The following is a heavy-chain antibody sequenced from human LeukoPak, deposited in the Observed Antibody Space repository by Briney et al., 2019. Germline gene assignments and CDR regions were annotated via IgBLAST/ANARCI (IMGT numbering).Heavy chain of an antibody. J-gene: IGHJ4*02. CDR1: EFTFSSYW. Sequence: GGSLRLSCAASEFTFSSYWMSWVRQAPGKGREWVANINQPGSEKYYVGSVKGRFTISRDNAKNSLYLQMDSLRVEDTAVYYCTRSRTGSSSYWGQGTLVTVSS. V-gene: IGHV3-7*01. CDR3: TRSRTGSSSY. D-gene: IGHD1-26*01. CDR2: INQPGSEK.